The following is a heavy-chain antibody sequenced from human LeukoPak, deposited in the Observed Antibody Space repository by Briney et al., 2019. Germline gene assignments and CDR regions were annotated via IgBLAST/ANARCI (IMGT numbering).Heavy chain of an antibody. CDR2: ISYDGSNK. D-gene: IGHD6-13*01. CDR3: ARSSSWGIDY. J-gene: IGHJ4*02. CDR1: GFTFSSYA. Sequence: GRSLRLSCAASGFTFSSYAMPWVRQAPGKGLEWVAVISYDGSNKYYADSVKGRFTISRDNSKNTLYLQMNSLRAEDTAVYYCARSSSWGIDYWGQGTLVTVSS. V-gene: IGHV3-30-3*01.